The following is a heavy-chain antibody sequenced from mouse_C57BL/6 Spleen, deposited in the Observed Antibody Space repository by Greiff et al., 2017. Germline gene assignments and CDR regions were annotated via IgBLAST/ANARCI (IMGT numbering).Heavy chain of an antibody. D-gene: IGHD3-2*02. V-gene: IGHV1-39*01. CDR2: LNPNYGTT. CDR3: ASDISGYVPLFDY. J-gene: IGHJ2*01. CDR1: GYSFTDYN. Sequence: VQLKQSGPELVKPGASVKISCKASGYSFTDYNMNWVKQSNGKSLEWIGVLNPNYGTTSYNQKFKGKATLTVDQSSSTAYMQLTSLTSADSAVYSCASDISGYVPLFDYWGQGTTLTVSS.